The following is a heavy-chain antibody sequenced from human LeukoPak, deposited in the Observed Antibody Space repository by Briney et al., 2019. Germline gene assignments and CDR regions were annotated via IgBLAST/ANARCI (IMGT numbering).Heavy chain of an antibody. D-gene: IGHD2-21*01. CDR1: GYPFTTYG. V-gene: IGHV1-18*01. J-gene: IGHJ5*02. CDR3: ARTVGDRADP. Sequence: ASVKVSCKASGYPFTTYGFIWVRQAPGLGLEWMGWISANSGDTKYGQSFQGRVTMTTDTTTETAYMELRSLRFDDAAIYYCARTVGDRADPWGHGSLVTVFS. CDR2: ISANSGDT.